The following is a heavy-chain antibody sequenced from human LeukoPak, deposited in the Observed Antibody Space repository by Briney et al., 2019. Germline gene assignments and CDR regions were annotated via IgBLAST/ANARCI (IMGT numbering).Heavy chain of an antibody. Sequence: GGSLRLSCAASGFTFADYAMDWVRQVPGKVLEWVSLIIGDGGSTYYADSVKGRFTISRDNSKNSLYLQMNSLRTEDTALYYCAKEPYDFWSGPHLYYFDYWGQGTLVTVSS. CDR3: AKEPYDFWSGPHLYYFDY. CDR2: IIGDGGST. CDR1: GFTFADYA. V-gene: IGHV3-43*02. J-gene: IGHJ4*02. D-gene: IGHD3-3*01.